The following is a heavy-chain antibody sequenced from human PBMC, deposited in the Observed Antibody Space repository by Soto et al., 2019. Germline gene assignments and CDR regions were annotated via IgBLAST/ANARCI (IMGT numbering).Heavy chain of an antibody. Sequence: GGSLRLSCAASGLTFSTYGFHWVRQAPGKGLEWVAVISNDVRDIHYAESVKGRFTISRDNSKNTLYLQMNSLRPNDTAVYYCVKDTLGGMTPVFMPGPDWGQGTLVTVSS. CDR2: ISNDVRDI. CDR3: VKDTLGGMTPVFMPGPD. J-gene: IGHJ4*02. CDR1: GLTFSTYG. V-gene: IGHV3-30*18. D-gene: IGHD2-2*01.